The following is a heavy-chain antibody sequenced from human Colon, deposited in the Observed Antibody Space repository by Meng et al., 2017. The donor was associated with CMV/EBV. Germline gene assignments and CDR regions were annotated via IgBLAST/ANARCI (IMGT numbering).Heavy chain of an antibody. CDR1: GFTFRSYW. CDR3: VAWAHILAVAPTGDDY. Sequence: GESLKISCAASGFTFRSYWMDWVRQAPGKGLVWVSRISPDGSSAAYADSVRGRFTISRDNAKNTLYLQMNSLRVEDTAVYYCVAWAHILAVAPTGDDYWGQGTLVTVSS. J-gene: IGHJ4*02. CDR2: ISPDGSSA. V-gene: IGHV3-74*03. D-gene: IGHD2-2*01.